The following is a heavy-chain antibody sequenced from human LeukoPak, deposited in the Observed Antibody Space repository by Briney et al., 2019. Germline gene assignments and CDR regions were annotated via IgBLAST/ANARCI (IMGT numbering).Heavy chain of an antibody. CDR1: GGTFSSYA. Sequence: SVKVSCKASGGTFSSYAISWVRQAPGQGLEWMGGIILIFGTANYAQKFQGRVTITADESTSTAYMELSSLRSEDTAVYYCARGLMVYATDYYYYYMDVWGKGTTVTVSS. D-gene: IGHD2-8*01. CDR3: ARGLMVYATDYYYYYMDV. CDR2: IILIFGTA. V-gene: IGHV1-69*13. J-gene: IGHJ6*03.